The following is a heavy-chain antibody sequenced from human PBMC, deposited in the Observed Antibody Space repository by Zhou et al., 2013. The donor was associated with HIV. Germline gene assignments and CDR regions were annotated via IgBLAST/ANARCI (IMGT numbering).Heavy chain of an antibody. CDR2: IIPIFGTA. V-gene: IGHV1-69*05. CDR1: GGTFSSYA. Sequence: QVQLVQSGAEVKKPGSSVKVSCKASGGTFSSYAISWVRQAPGQGLEWMGGIIPIFGTANYAQKFQGRVTITTDESTSTAYMELSSLRSEDTAVYYCARDRMAYCGGDCYSPLDYWGQGNPGHRLL. D-gene: IGHD2-21*01. CDR3: ARDRMAYCGGDCYSPLDY. J-gene: IGHJ4*02.